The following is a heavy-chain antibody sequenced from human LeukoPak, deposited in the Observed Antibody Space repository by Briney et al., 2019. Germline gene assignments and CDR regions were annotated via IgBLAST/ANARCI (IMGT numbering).Heavy chain of an antibody. D-gene: IGHD3-10*01. Sequence: PSETLSLTCAVYGGSFSGYHWSWIRQPPGQGLEWIGEINHSGSTNYNPSLKSRVTISVDTSKNQFSLKLSSVTAADTAVYYCARSMVRGVIIPLKYYYYMDVWGKGTTVTVSS. CDR2: INHSGST. CDR1: GGSFSGYH. V-gene: IGHV4-34*01. CDR3: ARSMVRGVIIPLKYYYYMDV. J-gene: IGHJ6*03.